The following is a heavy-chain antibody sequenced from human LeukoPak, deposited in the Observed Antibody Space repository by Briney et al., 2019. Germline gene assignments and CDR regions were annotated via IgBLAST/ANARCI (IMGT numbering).Heavy chain of an antibody. J-gene: IGHJ4*02. CDR2: ISDSGDAT. CDR1: GFTVSSNY. V-gene: IGHV3-23*01. CDR3: AKERGHSKPFDY. Sequence: PGGSLRLSCAASGFTVSSNYMSWVRLAPGKGLEWVSAISDSGDATYYADSVKGRFTISRDNSKSTLYLQMNNLRAEDTALYYCAKERGHSKPFDYWGQGTLVTVSS. D-gene: IGHD4-23*01.